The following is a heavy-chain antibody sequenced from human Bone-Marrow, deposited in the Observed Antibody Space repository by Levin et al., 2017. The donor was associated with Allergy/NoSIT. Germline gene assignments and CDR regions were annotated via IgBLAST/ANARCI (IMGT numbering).Heavy chain of an antibody. CDR2: IDPTRGDT. Sequence: ASVKVSCTVSGYTFTDYYIHWVRQTPGQGLEWIGWIDPTRGDTKFAEKFHARVVLTRNSSISTAYLALGRLRPDDTALYYCARGGTSSNDYWGQGTLVTVSS. J-gene: IGHJ4*02. D-gene: IGHD6-13*01. CDR1: GYTFTDYY. V-gene: IGHV1-2*02. CDR3: ARGGTSSNDY.